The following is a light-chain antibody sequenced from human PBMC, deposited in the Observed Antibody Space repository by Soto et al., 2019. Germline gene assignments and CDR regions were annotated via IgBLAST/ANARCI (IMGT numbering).Light chain of an antibody. CDR1: HNIERW. Sequence: IQMTQSPSTLSASVGDRVTITCRASHNIERWMAWYQQKPGKAPSLLIFDASTLHSGVPSRFSGSGSGTDFTLTISSLQPDDFATYYCQQYYRYPWTFGQGTKVDIK. V-gene: IGKV1-5*01. CDR3: QQYYRYPWT. J-gene: IGKJ1*01. CDR2: DAS.